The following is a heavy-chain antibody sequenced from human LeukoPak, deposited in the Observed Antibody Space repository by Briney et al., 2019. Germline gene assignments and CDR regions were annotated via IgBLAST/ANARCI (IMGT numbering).Heavy chain of an antibody. CDR1: GGSFSGYY. CDR3: ARGRIAAPNWFDP. CDR2: INHSGGT. J-gene: IGHJ5*02. Sequence: SETLSLTCAVYGGSFSGYYWSWIRQPPGKGLEWIGEINHSGGTNYNPSLKSRVTISVDTSKNQFSLKLNSVTAADTAVYYCARGRIAAPNWFDPWGQGTLVTVSS. D-gene: IGHD6-13*01. V-gene: IGHV4-34*01.